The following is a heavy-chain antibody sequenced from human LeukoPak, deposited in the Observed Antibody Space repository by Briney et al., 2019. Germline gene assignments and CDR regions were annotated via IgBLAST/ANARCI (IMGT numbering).Heavy chain of an antibody. Sequence: PSETLSLTCTVSGGSISSSSYYWGWIRQPPGKGLGWIGSIYYSGSTYYNPSLKSRVTISVDTSKNQFSLKLSSVTAADTAVYYCARQQAEVPAAMAYYFDYWGQGTLVTVSS. CDR2: IYYSGST. D-gene: IGHD2-2*01. CDR3: ARQQAEVPAAMAYYFDY. V-gene: IGHV4-39*01. CDR1: GGSISSSSYY. J-gene: IGHJ4*02.